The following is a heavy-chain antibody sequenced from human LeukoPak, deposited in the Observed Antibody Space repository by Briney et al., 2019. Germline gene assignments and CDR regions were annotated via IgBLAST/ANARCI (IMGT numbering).Heavy chain of an antibody. V-gene: IGHV3-7*01. Sequence: GGSLRLSCAASGFTFRRYWMSWVRQAPGKGLEWVANIKEDGSEKYYVDSVKGRFTISRDNAKNSLYLQMNSLRAEDTAVYYCAGPMVRGPDAPYYFDNWGQVTLVTVSS. CDR3: AGPMVRGPDAPYYFDN. CDR2: IKEDGSEK. J-gene: IGHJ4*02. D-gene: IGHD3-10*01. CDR1: GFTFRRYW.